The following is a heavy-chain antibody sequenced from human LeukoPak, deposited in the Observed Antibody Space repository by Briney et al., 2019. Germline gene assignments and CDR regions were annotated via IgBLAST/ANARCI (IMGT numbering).Heavy chain of an antibody. V-gene: IGHV3-23*01. CDR1: GFTFSSYA. CDR3: ANGGLYCSSTSCPFDY. CDR2: ISGSGGST. D-gene: IGHD2-2*01. Sequence: GGSLRLSCAASGFTFSSYAMSWVRQAPGKGQEWVSAISGSGGSTYYADSVKGRFTISRDNSKNTLYLQMNSLRAEDTAVYYCANGGLYCSSTSCPFDYWGQGTLVTVSS. J-gene: IGHJ4*02.